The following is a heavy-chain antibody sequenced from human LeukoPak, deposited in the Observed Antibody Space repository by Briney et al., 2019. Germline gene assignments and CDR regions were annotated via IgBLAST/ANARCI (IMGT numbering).Heavy chain of an antibody. D-gene: IGHD5-12*01. CDR3: ASPSAVGGGYDPYYYYYYGMDV. CDR1: GFTVSSNY. CDR2: IYSGGST. V-gene: IGHV3-66*01. J-gene: IGHJ6*02. Sequence: GGSLRLSCAASGFTVSSNYMSWVRQAPGKGLEWVSVIYSGGSTYYADSVKGRFTISRDNSKNTLYLQMNSLRAEDTAVYYCASPSAVGGGYDPYYYYYYGMDVWGQGTTVTVSS.